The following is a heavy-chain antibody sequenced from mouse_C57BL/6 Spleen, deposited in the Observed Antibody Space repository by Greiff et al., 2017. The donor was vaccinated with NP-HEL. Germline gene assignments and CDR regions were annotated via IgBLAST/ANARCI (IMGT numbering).Heavy chain of an antibody. D-gene: IGHD4-1*01. J-gene: IGHJ1*03. Sequence: VQLQQSGAELVKPGASVKLSCKASGYTFTSYWMHWVKQSHGKSLEWIGDINPNNGGTSYNQKFKGKATLTVDKSSSTAYMELRSLTSEDSAVYYCARNELGYWYFDVWGTGTTVTVSS. CDR2: INPNNGGT. CDR1: GYTFTSYW. V-gene: IGHV1-26*01. CDR3: ARNELGYWYFDV.